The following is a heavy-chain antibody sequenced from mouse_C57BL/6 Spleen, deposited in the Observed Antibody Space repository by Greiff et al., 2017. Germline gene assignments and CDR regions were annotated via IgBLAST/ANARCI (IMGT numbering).Heavy chain of an antibody. CDR3: ASYYGSIYAMDY. CDR2: IYPRSGNT. J-gene: IGHJ4*01. CDR1: GYTFTSYG. D-gene: IGHD1-1*01. V-gene: IGHV1-81*01. Sequence: QVQLQQSGAELARPGASVKLSCKASGYTFTSYGISWVKQRTGQGLELIGEIYPRSGNTYYNEKFKGKAKLTADNSSSTAYMELRSLTSEDSAVYFCASYYGSIYAMDYWGQGTSVTVSS.